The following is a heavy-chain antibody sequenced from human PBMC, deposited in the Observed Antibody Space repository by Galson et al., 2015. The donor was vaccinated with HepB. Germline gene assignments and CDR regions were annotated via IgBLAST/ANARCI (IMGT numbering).Heavy chain of an antibody. J-gene: IGHJ4*02. V-gene: IGHV1-24*01. CDR3: ATDSSGSYLNFLFDY. CDR1: GYTLTELS. D-gene: IGHD1-26*01. CDR2: FDPENGET. Sequence: SVKVSCKVSGYTLTELSIHWVRQAPGKGFEWRGGFDPENGETIYAQNLQGRLTATEDTSTDTAYMELSSLRSEDTAVYFCATDSSGSYLNFLFDYWGQGTLVTVSS.